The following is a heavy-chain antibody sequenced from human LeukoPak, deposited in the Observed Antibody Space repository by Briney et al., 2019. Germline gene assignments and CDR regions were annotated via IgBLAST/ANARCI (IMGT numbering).Heavy chain of an antibody. CDR3: AKGTRELPS. J-gene: IGHJ5*02. V-gene: IGHV4-59*08. D-gene: IGHD1-7*01. CDR2: IYHTGDI. Sequence: PSETLSLTCSVSGDSMTSSYWTWIRQPPGKGLESIGYIYHTGDINYNPSLNSRVTMSLDTSKNQFFLKVTSVTAADTAVYYCAKGTRELPSWGQGTRVTVSS. CDR1: GDSMTSSY.